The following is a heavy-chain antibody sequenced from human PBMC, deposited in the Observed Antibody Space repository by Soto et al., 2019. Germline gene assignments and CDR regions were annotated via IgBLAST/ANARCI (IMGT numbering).Heavy chain of an antibody. V-gene: IGHV3-23*01. Sequence: QLLESGGGLVQSGGSLRLSCAASGFIFNTYALSWFRQAPGKGLEWVSAVSGDGGATFYADSVEGRFTISRDNSKNTLFLQMNTLRAEDTAIYFCARDGTGVSFDIWGQATMVTVSS. J-gene: IGHJ3*02. CDR3: ARDGTGVSFDI. CDR2: VSGDGGAT. CDR1: GFIFNTYA. D-gene: IGHD1-26*01.